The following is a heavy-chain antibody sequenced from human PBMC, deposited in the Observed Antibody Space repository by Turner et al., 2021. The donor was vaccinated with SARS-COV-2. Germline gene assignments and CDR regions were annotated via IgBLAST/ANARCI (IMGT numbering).Heavy chain of an antibody. V-gene: IGHV3-66*01. CDR2: MYSGGGT. CDR3: VLQTRGLGYECDSSVWYYYWCFDL. Sequence: GHLVHPVRCLFQPGRPLYLPCAPSRLPARSGDLSWVRQARGQGLEWVSVMYSGGGTYCAGSEKGRSTISRDNSQNKMYMKMNSLRAEDTAVYYCVLQTRGLGYECDSSVWYYYWCFDLWGRGTMVTVSS. D-gene: IGHD3-22*01. J-gene: IGHJ2*01. CDR1: RLPARSGD.